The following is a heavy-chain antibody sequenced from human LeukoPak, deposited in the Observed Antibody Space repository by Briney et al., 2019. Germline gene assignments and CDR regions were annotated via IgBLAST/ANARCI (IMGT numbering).Heavy chain of an antibody. CDR1: GYSISSGYY. CDR3: ARGEQQLVLYYYYGMDV. V-gene: IGHV4-38-2*02. CDR2: IYHSGST. D-gene: IGHD6-13*01. Sequence: SETLSLTCTVSGYSISSGYYWGWIRQPPGKGLEWIGSIYHSGSTYYYPSLKSRVTISVDTSKNQFSLKLSSVTAADTAVYYCARGEQQLVLYYYYGMDVWGQGTTVTVSS. J-gene: IGHJ6*02.